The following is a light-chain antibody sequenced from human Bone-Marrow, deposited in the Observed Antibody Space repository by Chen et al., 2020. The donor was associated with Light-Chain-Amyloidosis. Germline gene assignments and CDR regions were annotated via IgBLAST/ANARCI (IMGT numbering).Light chain of an antibody. CDR1: NIGSTS. V-gene: IGLV3-21*02. Sequence: SYVLTQPSSVSVAPGQTATIACGGNNIGSTSVHWYQPTPGQAPLLVVYDDSVRPSGIPERLSGSNSGNTATLTISRVEAGDEADYYCQVWDRSSDRPVFGGGTKLTVL. CDR3: QVWDRSSDRPV. J-gene: IGLJ3*02. CDR2: DDS.